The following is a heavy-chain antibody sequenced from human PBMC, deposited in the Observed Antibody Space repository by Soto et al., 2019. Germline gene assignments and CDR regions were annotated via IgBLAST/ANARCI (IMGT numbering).Heavy chain of an antibody. CDR2: ISAYNGNT. Sequence: GASVKVSCKASGYTFTSYGISWVRQAPGQGLEWMGWISAYNGNTNYAQKLQGRVTMTTDTSTSTAYMELRSLRSDDTAVYYCAREQGRVYYDFWSGYYWFDPWGQGTLVTVSS. CDR3: AREQGRVYYDFWSGYYWFDP. J-gene: IGHJ5*02. V-gene: IGHV1-18*01. CDR1: GYTFTSYG. D-gene: IGHD3-3*01.